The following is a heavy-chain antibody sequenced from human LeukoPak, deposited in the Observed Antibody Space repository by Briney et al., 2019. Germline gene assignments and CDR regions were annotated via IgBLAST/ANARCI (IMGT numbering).Heavy chain of an antibody. Sequence: GGSLRLSCAASGFTFSSYGMHWVRQAPGKGLEWVAFIRYDGSNKYYADSVKGRFTISRDNSKNTLYLQMNSLRAEDTAVYYCAKGTAWAVTNYYYYMDVWGKGTTVTISS. V-gene: IGHV3-30*02. CDR1: GFTFSSYG. CDR3: AKGTAWAVTNYYYYMDV. CDR2: IRYDGSNK. J-gene: IGHJ6*03. D-gene: IGHD4-17*01.